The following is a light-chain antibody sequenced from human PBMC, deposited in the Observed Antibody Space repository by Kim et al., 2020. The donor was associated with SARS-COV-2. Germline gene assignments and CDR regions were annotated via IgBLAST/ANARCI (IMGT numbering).Light chain of an antibody. CDR3: QQANSFPPWT. Sequence: SVGYRVTITCRASQHINTWLGWYQQKPGKAPKLLIYGASNLQSGVPSRFSGSGSGTDFTLTISRLQPDDCATYYCQQANSFPPWTFGQGTKVEI. CDR1: QHINTW. CDR2: GAS. V-gene: IGKV1-12*01. J-gene: IGKJ1*01.